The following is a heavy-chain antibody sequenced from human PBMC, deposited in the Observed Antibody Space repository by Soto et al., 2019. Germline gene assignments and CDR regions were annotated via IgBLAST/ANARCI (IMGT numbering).Heavy chain of an antibody. D-gene: IGHD2-15*01. CDR3: ARRQGFTYGASALAI. V-gene: IGHV3-21*01. Sequence: EVQLVESGGGLVKPGGSLRLSCVASGFTFSSYNMNWVRQAPGKGLEWVASISPSSTYVFYTDSVKARFTISRDNAKNPLYLQMISLRASDTAVYFCARRQGFTYGASALAIWGLGTIVTVSS. CDR1: GFTFSSYN. J-gene: IGHJ3*02. CDR2: ISPSSTYV.